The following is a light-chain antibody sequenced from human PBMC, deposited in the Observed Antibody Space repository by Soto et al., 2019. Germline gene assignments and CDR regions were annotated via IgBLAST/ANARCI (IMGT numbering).Light chain of an antibody. Sequence: EIVLTQSPATLSLSPGERATLSCRASQSVSSYLAWYQQKPGQAPRLLTYDASNRATGIPARFSGSGSGTDFTLNISSLEPEDFAVYYCQQRSNWPPWTFGQGTKVEIK. J-gene: IGKJ1*01. CDR3: QQRSNWPPWT. V-gene: IGKV3-11*01. CDR1: QSVSSY. CDR2: DAS.